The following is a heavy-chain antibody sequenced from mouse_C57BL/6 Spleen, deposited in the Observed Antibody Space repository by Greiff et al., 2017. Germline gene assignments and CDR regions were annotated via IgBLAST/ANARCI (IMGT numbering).Heavy chain of an antibody. CDR2: IDPNSGGT. J-gene: IGHJ2*01. CDR3: ARWDYGSSYGDYFDY. V-gene: IGHV1-72*01. D-gene: IGHD1-1*01. Sequence: QVQLQQPGAELVKPGASVKLSCKASGYTFTSYWMHWVKQRPGRGLEWIGRIDPNSGGTKYNEKFKSKATLTVDKPSGTAYMQLSSLTSEDSAVYYCARWDYGSSYGDYFDYWGQGTTLTVSS. CDR1: GYTFTSYW.